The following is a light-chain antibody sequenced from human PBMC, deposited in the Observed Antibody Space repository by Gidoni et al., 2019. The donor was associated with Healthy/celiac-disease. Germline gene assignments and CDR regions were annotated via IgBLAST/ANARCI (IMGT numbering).Light chain of an antibody. Sequence: DVQMTQSPSSVSASVGARVTITCRASQSISTWLAWYQQKPGKAPNLLIYAASTLQIGVPSRFSGSGSGTDFILTISRLQPEDFAIYYCQPATSFPGGFTFGPGTKVDIK. CDR3: QPATSFPGGFT. CDR1: QSISTW. V-gene: IGKV1-12*01. CDR2: AAS. J-gene: IGKJ3*01.